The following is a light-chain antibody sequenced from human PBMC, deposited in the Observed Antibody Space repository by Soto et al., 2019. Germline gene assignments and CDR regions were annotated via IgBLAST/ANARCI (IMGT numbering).Light chain of an antibody. V-gene: IGKV3D-20*02. CDR1: QSVNAGY. CDR3: QQRSNWPPGFT. Sequence: EIVLTQSPGTLSLSPGERATLSCRASQSVNAGYLAWYQQRPGQAPRLLIYVASYRAPGIPDRFSGSGSGTDITLTISRLEPEDFAVYYCQQRSNWPPGFTFGPGTKVDIK. CDR2: VAS. J-gene: IGKJ3*01.